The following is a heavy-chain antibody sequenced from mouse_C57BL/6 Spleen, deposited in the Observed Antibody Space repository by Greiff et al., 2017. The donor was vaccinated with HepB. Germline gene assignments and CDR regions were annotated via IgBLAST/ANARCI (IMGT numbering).Heavy chain of an antibody. V-gene: IGHV1-55*01. J-gene: IGHJ3*01. CDR1: GYTFTSYW. CDR3: ARSGDYDEGFAY. D-gene: IGHD2-4*01. CDR2: IYPGSGST. Sequence: QVQLQQPGAELVKPGASVKRSCKASGYTFTSYWITWVKQRPGQGLEWIGDIYPGSGSTNYNEKFKSKATLTVDTSSSTAYMQLSSLTSEDSAVYYCARSGDYDEGFAYWGQGTLVTVSA.